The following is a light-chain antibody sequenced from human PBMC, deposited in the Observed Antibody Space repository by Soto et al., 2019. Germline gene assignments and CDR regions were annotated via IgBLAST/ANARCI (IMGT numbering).Light chain of an antibody. CDR3: QQYYSYSRT. CDR1: QNINTW. Sequence: DIQMTQSPSALSASVGDRVTITCRASQNINTWLAWFRQIPGKAPKLLIYDASSLESGVPSRFSGSGSDTDITLTITNLQPDDVAIYYCQQYYSYSRTFGQGTKVEI. J-gene: IGKJ1*01. CDR2: DAS. V-gene: IGKV1-5*01.